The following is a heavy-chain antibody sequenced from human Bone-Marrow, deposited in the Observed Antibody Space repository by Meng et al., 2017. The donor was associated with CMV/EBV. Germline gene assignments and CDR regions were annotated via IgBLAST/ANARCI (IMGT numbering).Heavy chain of an antibody. V-gene: IGHV4-34*01. D-gene: IGHD1-26*01. Sequence: SDTLSLTCAVYGGSFSGYYWSWIRQPPGKGLEWIGEINHSGSTNYNPSLKSRVTISVDTSKNQFSLKLSSVTAADTAVYYCARDLSVGATPPYYYGMDVWGQGTTVTVSS. J-gene: IGHJ6*02. CDR1: GGSFSGYY. CDR2: INHSGST. CDR3: ARDLSVGATPPYYYGMDV.